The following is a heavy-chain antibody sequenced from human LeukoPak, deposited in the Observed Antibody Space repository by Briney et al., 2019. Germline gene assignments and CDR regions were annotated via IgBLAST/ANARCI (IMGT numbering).Heavy chain of an antibody. CDR1: GYTFTSYG. V-gene: IGHV1-18*01. D-gene: IGHD4-17*01. CDR3: ARDFPLVGLDYGGNVGVFDY. J-gene: IGHJ4*02. Sequence: ASVKVSCKASGYTFTSYGISWVRQAPGQGLEWMGWISAYNGNTNYAQKLQGRGTMTTDTSTSTAYMELTSLRSDDTAVYYCARDFPLVGLDYGGNVGVFDYWGQGTLVTVSS. CDR2: ISAYNGNT.